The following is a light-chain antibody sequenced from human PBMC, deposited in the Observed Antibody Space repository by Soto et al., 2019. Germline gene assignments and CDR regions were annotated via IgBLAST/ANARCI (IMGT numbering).Light chain of an antibody. CDR2: KAS. Sequence: DIQMNQSPSTVSASVGDRVTITCRASQNIDSWLAWFQQKPGKAPKILIYKASTLESGVPSRFSGSGSGTEFTLTISSLQPDDFATYYCQGHSTYPLTFGGGTKVDIK. CDR3: QGHSTYPLT. J-gene: IGKJ4*01. V-gene: IGKV1-5*03. CDR1: QNIDSW.